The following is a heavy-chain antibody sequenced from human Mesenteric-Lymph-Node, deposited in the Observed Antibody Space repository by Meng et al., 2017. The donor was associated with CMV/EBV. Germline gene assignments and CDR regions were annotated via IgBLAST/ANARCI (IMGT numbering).Heavy chain of an antibody. Sequence: GSLRLSCTVSGGSISSYYWSWIRQPPGKGLEWIAYIYDSGSTNYNPSLRSRVTLALDTSKNQFSLTVNSVTAADTAVYYCARGGWSLDYWGQGILVTVSS. J-gene: IGHJ4*02. CDR2: IYDSGST. CDR1: GGSISSYY. CDR3: ARGGWSLDY. D-gene: IGHD6-19*01. V-gene: IGHV4-59*01.